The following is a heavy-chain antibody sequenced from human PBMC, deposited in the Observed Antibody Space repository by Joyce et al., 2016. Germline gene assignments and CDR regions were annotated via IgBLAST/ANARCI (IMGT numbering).Heavy chain of an antibody. J-gene: IGHJ4*02. V-gene: IGHV3-15*01. CDR2: IKSKTSGETT. CDR3: AADVAEVGFGELDH. D-gene: IGHD3-10*01. Sequence: EVQVAEYGGGLVKPGGSLRLSCAASGFTFNVAWMTWVRQAAGKGREGVGRIKSKTSGETTEYAAPVKGRFTISRDDSKNTVSLQMNGLRTEDTAVYFCAADVAEVGFGELDHWGQGTLVTVSS. CDR1: GFTFNVAW.